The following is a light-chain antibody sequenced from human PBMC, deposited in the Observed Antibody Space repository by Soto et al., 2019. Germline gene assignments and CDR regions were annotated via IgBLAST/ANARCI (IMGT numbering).Light chain of an antibody. CDR3: SSYTTSNTLV. V-gene: IGLV2-14*01. CDR1: SRDVGDYKY. CDR2: EVS. J-gene: IGLJ1*01. Sequence: QSVMTQPASVSGSPGQSITISCTGTSRDVGDYKYVSWYQKHPGKAPKALIYEVSNRPSGVSNRFSGSKSGNTASLTISGLQAEDEADYYCSSYTTSNTLVFGPGTKVTVL.